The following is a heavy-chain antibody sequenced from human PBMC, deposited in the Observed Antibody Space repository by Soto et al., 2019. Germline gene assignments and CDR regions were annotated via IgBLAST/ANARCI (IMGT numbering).Heavy chain of an antibody. Sequence: ASVKVSCKASGYTFTSYGISWVRQAPGQGLEWMGWISAYNGNTNYAPKVQGRLTMTTDTSTSTAYMDLGSLTSDDTAVYYCVMVDNYVTPTPQDVWGQGTTVTVSS. V-gene: IGHV1-18*01. D-gene: IGHD3-16*01. J-gene: IGHJ6*02. CDR3: VMVDNYVTPTPQDV. CDR1: GYTFTSYG. CDR2: ISAYNGNT.